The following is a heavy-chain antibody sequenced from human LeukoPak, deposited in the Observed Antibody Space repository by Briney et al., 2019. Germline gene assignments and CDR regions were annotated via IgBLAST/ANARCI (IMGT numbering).Heavy chain of an antibody. CDR2: ISYDGSDK. V-gene: IGHV3-30*19. CDR1: GFTFRSYG. Sequence: GGSLRLSCAASGFTFRSYGMHWVRQAPGKGLEWVAVISYDGSDKYFADSVKGQFTVSRDNSKNTLYLQMNSLRTDDTAVYYCARVGATHYHFYYGMDVWGQGTTVTVS. D-gene: IGHD1-26*01. J-gene: IGHJ6*02. CDR3: ARVGATHYHFYYGMDV.